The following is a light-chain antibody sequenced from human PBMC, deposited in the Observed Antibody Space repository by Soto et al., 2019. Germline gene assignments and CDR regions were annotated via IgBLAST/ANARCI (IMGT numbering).Light chain of an antibody. V-gene: IGLV4-69*01. Sequence: QAVVTQSPSASASLGASVKLTCTLSSGHGSYAIAWHQQQPEKGPRYLMKLNSDGSHSKGDGIPDRFSGSSSGAERYLTISSLQSEDEADYYCQTWGTGVVFGGGTKLTVL. CDR2: LNSDGSH. CDR3: QTWGTGVV. CDR1: SGHGSYA. J-gene: IGLJ2*01.